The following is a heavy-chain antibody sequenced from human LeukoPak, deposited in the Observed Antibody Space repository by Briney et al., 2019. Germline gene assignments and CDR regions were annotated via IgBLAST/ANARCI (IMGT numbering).Heavy chain of an antibody. CDR2: INSNRGGT. D-gene: IGHD3-3*01. V-gene: IGHV1-2*02. Sequence: ASVKVSCKASGYTFTNYYIHWVRQAPGQGLEWMGWINSNRGGTNYAQEFQGRVTMTRDTSISTAYMELRSVSSDETAVYYCARDHGDDAFDIWGPGTMVPVSS. CDR3: ARDHGDDAFDI. J-gene: IGHJ3*02. CDR1: GYTFTNYY.